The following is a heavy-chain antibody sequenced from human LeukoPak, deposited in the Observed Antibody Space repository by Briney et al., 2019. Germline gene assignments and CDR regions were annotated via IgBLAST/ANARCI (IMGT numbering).Heavy chain of an antibody. CDR2: ISWNSGSI. Sequence: PGGSLRLSCAASGFTFDDYAMHWVRQAPGKGLEWVSGISWNSGSIGYADSVKGRFTISRDNAKNSLYLQMNSLRAEDTALYYCAKDISSSWPDAFDIWGQGTMVTVPS. V-gene: IGHV3-9*01. CDR1: GFTFDDYA. CDR3: AKDISSSWPDAFDI. D-gene: IGHD6-13*01. J-gene: IGHJ3*02.